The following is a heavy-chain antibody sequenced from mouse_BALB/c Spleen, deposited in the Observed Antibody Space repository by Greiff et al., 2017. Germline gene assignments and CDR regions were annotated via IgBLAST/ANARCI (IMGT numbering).Heavy chain of an antibody. CDR1: GYSITSDYA. Sequence: EVKLQESGPGLVKPSQSLSLTCTVTGYSITSDYAWNWIRQFPGNKLEWMGYISYSGSTSYNPSLKSRISITRDTSKNQFFLQLNSVTTEDTATYYCATFYYGNYDRAMDYWGQGTSVTVSS. CDR3: ATFYYGNYDRAMDY. D-gene: IGHD2-1*01. V-gene: IGHV3-2*02. J-gene: IGHJ4*01. CDR2: ISYSGST.